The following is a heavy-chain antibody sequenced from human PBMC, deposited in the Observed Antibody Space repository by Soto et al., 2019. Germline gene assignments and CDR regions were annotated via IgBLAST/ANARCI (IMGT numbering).Heavy chain of an antibody. D-gene: IGHD3-10*01. J-gene: IGHJ4*02. CDR3: ARDGPGGDGYNRVFDY. CDR1: GGTFSSYA. V-gene: IGHV1-69*12. Sequence: QVQLVQSGAEVKKPGSSVKVSCKASGGTFSSYAISWVRQAPGQGLEWMGGNIPIFGTPNYAQKFQGRVTITADESTSTAYMELSSLRSEDTAVYYCARDGPGGDGYNRVFDYWGQGTLVTVSS. CDR2: NIPIFGTP.